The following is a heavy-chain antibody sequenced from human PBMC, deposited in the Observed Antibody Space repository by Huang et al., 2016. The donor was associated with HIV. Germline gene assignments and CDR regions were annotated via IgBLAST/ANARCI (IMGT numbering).Heavy chain of an antibody. J-gene: IGHJ4*02. CDR2: VSAYNGQT. CDR1: GYTFANYG. Sequence: VQLVQSGPEVQKPGASVRVSCKASGYTFANYGITWVRQAPGQGLEWMGWVSAYNGQTNYAQKCHGRVTMTTDTSTSIAYMGLRSLTSDDTAIYYCVRDRPYGAYTMPDFDYWGQGTLVAVSS. D-gene: IGHD2-8*01. V-gene: IGHV1-18*01. CDR3: VRDRPYGAYTMPDFDY.